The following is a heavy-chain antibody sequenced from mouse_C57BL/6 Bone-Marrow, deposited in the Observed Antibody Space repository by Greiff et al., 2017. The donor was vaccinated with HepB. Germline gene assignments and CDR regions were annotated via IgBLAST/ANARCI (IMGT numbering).Heavy chain of an antibody. Sequence: DVHLVESGGGLVKPGGSLKLSCAASGFTFSDYGMHWVRQAPEKGLEWVAYISSGSSTIYYADTVKGRFTISRDNAKNTLFLQMTSLRSEDTAMYYCARPTMVTTKAMDYWGQGTSVTVSS. CDR3: ARPTMVTTKAMDY. V-gene: IGHV5-17*01. CDR1: GFTFSDYG. J-gene: IGHJ4*01. CDR2: ISSGSSTI. D-gene: IGHD2-9*01.